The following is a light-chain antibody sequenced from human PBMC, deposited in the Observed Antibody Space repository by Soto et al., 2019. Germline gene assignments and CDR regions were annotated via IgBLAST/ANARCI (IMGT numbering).Light chain of an antibody. Sequence: QSALTQPASVSGSPGQSITISCTGTSSDVGNYNYVSWYQQYPGKAPKFIIYDVSNRPSGVSNRFSGSKSGNTASLTISGLQAEDEADYYCCSYSSSSTLEVFGGGTKVTVL. CDR2: DVS. CDR1: SSDVGNYNY. CDR3: CSYSSSSTLEV. V-gene: IGLV2-14*01. J-gene: IGLJ2*01.